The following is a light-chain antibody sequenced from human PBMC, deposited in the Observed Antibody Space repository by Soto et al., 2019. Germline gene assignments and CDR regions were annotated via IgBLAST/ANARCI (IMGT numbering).Light chain of an antibody. Sequence: DIQMTQSPSSLSASVGDRVTITCRASQSISSYLNWYQQKPGKAPKLLIYAASSLQSGVPSRFSGSGSGTDFTLTISSLQPEDFATYYCQQSHSTPPWTFGQGTKVAI. CDR3: QQSHSTPPWT. CDR2: AAS. CDR1: QSISSY. J-gene: IGKJ1*01. V-gene: IGKV1-39*01.